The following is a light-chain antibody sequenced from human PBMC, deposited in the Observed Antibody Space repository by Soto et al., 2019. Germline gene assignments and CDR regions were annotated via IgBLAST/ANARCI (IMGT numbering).Light chain of an antibody. V-gene: IGKV3-11*01. CDR2: DTS. Sequence: EIVLTQSPATLSLSPGERATLSCRASQSVGSSLAWYQQKPGQAPRLLIYDTSNRATGIPARFSGSGSGTDFTLTISSLEPEDFAVYYCQQRSNWPPAFGPGTKVDIK. CDR1: QSVGSS. J-gene: IGKJ3*01. CDR3: QQRSNWPPA.